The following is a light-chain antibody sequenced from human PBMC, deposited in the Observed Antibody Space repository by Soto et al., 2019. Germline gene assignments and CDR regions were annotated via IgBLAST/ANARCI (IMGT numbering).Light chain of an antibody. Sequence: QSVLTQPASVSESPGQSITISCTGTSSDVGGYNYVSWYQQQSGKAPKLMIHEVSNRPSGVSSRFSGSKSGNTASLTISGLQAEDEADYYCSSYTSSRAYVFGIGTKVTVL. V-gene: IGLV2-14*01. CDR2: EVS. J-gene: IGLJ1*01. CDR1: SSDVGGYNY. CDR3: SSYTSSRAYV.